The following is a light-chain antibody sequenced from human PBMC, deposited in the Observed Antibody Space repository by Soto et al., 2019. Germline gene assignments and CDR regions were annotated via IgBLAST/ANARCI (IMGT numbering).Light chain of an antibody. Sequence: QSALTQPASVSGSPGQSVAISCTGTSSDVGAYNYVSWYQQLPGKAPKLLIYDVSHRPSWVSDRFSGSKSGNTASLTISGLQAEDEGEYYCNSYTSTSTLYVYVTGTKVT. V-gene: IGLV2-14*01. CDR3: NSYTSTSTLYV. J-gene: IGLJ1*01. CDR1: SSDVGAYNY. CDR2: DVS.